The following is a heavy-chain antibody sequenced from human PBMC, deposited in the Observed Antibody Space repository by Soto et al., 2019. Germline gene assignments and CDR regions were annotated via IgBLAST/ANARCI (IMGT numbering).Heavy chain of an antibody. J-gene: IGHJ5*02. CDR3: VRAEYSSSCPWFDP. CDR1: GGSISSYY. Sequence: PSETLSLTCTVSGGSISSYYWSWIRQPPGKGLEWIGYIYYSGSTNYNPSLKSRVTISVDTSKNQFSLKLSSVTAADTAVYYCVRAEYSSSCPWFDPWGQGTLVTVSS. V-gene: IGHV4-59*01. D-gene: IGHD6-13*01. CDR2: IYYSGST.